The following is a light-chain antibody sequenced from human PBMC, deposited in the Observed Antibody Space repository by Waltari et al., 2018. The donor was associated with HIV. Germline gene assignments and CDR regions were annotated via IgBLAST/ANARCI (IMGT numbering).Light chain of an antibody. CDR2: WAS. Sequence: DIVMTQSTDSLAVSLGARAPINCKSRQSVLYSSNNKNYLAWYQQKPGQPPKLLIYWASARESGVPGRFSGSGSGTDFTLTISSLQAEDVAVYYCQQYYTTPLTFGGGTKVEIK. CDR3: QQYYTTPLT. CDR1: QSVLYSSNNKNY. J-gene: IGKJ4*01. V-gene: IGKV4-1*01.